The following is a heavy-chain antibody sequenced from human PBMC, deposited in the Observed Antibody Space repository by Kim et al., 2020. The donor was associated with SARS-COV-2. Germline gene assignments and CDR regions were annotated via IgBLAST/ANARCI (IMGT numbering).Heavy chain of an antibody. Sequence: SETLSLTCTVSGGSISSYYWSWIRQPPGKGLEWIGYIYYSGSTNYNPSLKSRVTISVDTSKNQFSLKLSSVTAADTAVYYCAWGGDYYSGLSEFDPWGQGTLVTVSS. V-gene: IGHV4-59*01. CDR3: AWGGDYYSGLSEFDP. CDR1: GGSISSYY. D-gene: IGHD2-21*01. J-gene: IGHJ5*02. CDR2: IYYSGST.